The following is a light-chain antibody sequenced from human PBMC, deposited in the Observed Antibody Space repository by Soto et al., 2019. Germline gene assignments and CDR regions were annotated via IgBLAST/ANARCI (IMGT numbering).Light chain of an antibody. CDR2: EGS. CDR1: SSDIGSSNP. J-gene: IGLJ1*01. CDR3: CSYAGTSTYV. Sequence: QSALTQPASVSGSPGQSITISCTGTSSDIGSSNPVSWYQQHPGKTPKVMIYEGSKRPSGVSNRFSGSKSGNTASLTISGLQAEDEADYYCCSYAGTSTYVFGSGTKLTVL. V-gene: IGLV2-23*01.